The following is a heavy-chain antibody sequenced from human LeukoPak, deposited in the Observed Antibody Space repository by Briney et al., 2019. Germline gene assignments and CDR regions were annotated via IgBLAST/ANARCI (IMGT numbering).Heavy chain of an antibody. D-gene: IGHD3-16*01. CDR2: ISSSGSTI. J-gene: IGHJ6*03. CDR3: AGGYYYYYMDV. CDR1: GFTFSDYY. V-gene: IGHV3-11*01. Sequence: GGSLRLSCAASGFTFSDYYMSWIRQAPGKGLEWVSYISSSGSTIYYADSVKGRFTISRDNAKNSLYLQMNSRRAEDTAVYYCAGGYYYYYMDVWGKGTTVTVSS.